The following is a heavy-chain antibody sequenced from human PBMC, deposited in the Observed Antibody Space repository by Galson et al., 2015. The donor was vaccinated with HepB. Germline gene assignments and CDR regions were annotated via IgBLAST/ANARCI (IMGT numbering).Heavy chain of an antibody. V-gene: IGHV1-46*03. CDR2: INPSGGST. CDR3: ARQNSSGWYPNYYYYGMDV. CDR1: GYTFTSYY. D-gene: IGHD6-19*01. Sequence: SVKVSCKASGYTFTSYYMHWVRQAPGQGLEWMGIINPSGGSTSYAQKFQGRVTMTRGTSTSTVYMELSSLRSEDTAVYYCARQNSSGWYPNYYYYGMDVWGQGTTVTVSS. J-gene: IGHJ6*02.